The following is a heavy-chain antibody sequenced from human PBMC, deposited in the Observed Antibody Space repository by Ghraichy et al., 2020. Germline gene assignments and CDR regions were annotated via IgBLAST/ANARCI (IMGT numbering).Heavy chain of an antibody. J-gene: IGHJ5*02. V-gene: IGHV1-18*04. CDR2: ISAYNGNT. CDR3: ARDGGLDILTGYGNWFDP. Sequence: ASVKVSCKASGYTFTSYGISWVRQAPGQGLEWMGWISAYNGNTNYAQKLQGRVTMTTDTSTSTAYMELRSLRSDDTAVYYCARDGGLDILTGYGNWFDPWGQGTLVTVSA. CDR1: GYTFTSYG. D-gene: IGHD3-9*01.